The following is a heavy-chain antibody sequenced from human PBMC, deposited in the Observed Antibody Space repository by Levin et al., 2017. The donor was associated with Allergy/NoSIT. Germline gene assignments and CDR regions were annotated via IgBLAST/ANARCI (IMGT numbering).Heavy chain of an antibody. D-gene: IGHD3-16*01. CDR2: ISARRTTI. CDR3: ARDEEAFGDAFDI. CDR1: GFTFSSYG. J-gene: IGHJ3*02. V-gene: IGHV3-48*01. Sequence: PGGSLRLSCAASGFTFSSYGMIWVRQAPGKGLEWVSYISARRTTIYYADSVKGRFTISRDDAKNSLYLQMSSLRAEDTAVYFCARDEEAFGDAFDIWGQGTKVTVSS.